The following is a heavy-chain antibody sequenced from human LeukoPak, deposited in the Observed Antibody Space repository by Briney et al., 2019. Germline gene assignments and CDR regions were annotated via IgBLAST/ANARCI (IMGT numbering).Heavy chain of an antibody. V-gene: IGHV3-21*01. Sequence: PGGSLRLSCAASGFTFSSYSMNWVRQAPGKGLEWVSSIRSSSSYIYYADSVKGRLTISRDNAKNSLYLQMNSLRAEDTAVYYCAKRFLEWLPPRDYYMDVWGKGTTVTVSS. CDR3: AKRFLEWLPPRDYYMDV. J-gene: IGHJ6*03. D-gene: IGHD3-3*01. CDR2: IRSSSSYI. CDR1: GFTFSSYS.